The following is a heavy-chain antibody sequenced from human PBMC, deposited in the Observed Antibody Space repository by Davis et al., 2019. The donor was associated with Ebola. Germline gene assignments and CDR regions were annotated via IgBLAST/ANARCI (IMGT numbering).Heavy chain of an antibody. CDR1: GYTFTNYG. V-gene: IGHV1-18*04. Sequence: AASVKVSCKASGYTFTNYGITWVRQAPGQGLEWMGWINPHNGNTNYAQNVQGRVTMTTDTSTSTAYMEVGILRSDDTAVYYCARNSGSYHEMVDYYYYGMDVWGQGTTVTVSS. CDR2: INPHNGNT. J-gene: IGHJ6*02. CDR3: ARNSGSYHEMVDYYYYGMDV. D-gene: IGHD1-26*01.